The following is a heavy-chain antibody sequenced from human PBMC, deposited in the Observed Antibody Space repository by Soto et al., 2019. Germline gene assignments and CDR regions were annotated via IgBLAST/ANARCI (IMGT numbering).Heavy chain of an antibody. D-gene: IGHD3-22*01. J-gene: IGHJ4*02. CDR3: ARVPGDSSGYYLDY. CDR1: GFTVSSNY. CDR2: IYSGGST. Sequence: EVQLVETGGGLIQPGGSLRLSCAASGFTVSSNYMSWVRQAPGKGLERVSVIYSGGSTYYADSVKGRFTISRDNSKNTLYLQMNSLRAEDTAVYYCARVPGDSSGYYLDYWGQGTLVTVSS. V-gene: IGHV3-53*02.